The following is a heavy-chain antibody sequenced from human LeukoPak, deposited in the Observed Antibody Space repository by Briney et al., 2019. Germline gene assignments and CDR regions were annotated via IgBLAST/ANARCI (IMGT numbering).Heavy chain of an antibody. CDR2: IYWDDDK. CDR1: GLSLSTSGVG. J-gene: IGHJ5*02. Sequence: SGPTLVNPTQTLTLTCTFSGLSLSTSGVGVGWIRQPPGKALEWLALIYWDDDKRYSPSLKSRLTITKDTSKNQVVLTMTNMDPVDTATYYCAHSEAWGIAALGYWFDPWGQGTLVTVSS. CDR3: AHSEAWGIAALGYWFDP. V-gene: IGHV2-5*02. D-gene: IGHD6-13*01.